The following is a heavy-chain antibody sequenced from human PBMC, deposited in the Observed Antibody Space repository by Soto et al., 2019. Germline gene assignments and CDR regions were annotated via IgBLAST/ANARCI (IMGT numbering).Heavy chain of an antibody. CDR3: ARDPTAVAGLDA. Sequence: WGSMRLSCAVSGFTFSDHYMDWVRQDPGKGLEWVGRSRSKVNSYTTEYAASVKGRFSISRDNSENSLYLHMNSLKTEYTAVYYFARDPTAVAGLDAWGQTTLVTVSS. J-gene: IGHJ5*02. D-gene: IGHD6-19*01. CDR2: SRSKVNSYTT. CDR1: GFTFSDHY. V-gene: IGHV3-72*01.